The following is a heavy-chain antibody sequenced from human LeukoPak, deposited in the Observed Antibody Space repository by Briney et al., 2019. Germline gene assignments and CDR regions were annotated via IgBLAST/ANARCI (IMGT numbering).Heavy chain of an antibody. V-gene: IGHV3-7*03. D-gene: IGHD7-27*01. CDR3: ARGGNWADY. J-gene: IGHJ4*02. CDR1: GFTFSSYG. Sequence: PGGSLRLSCAASGFTFSSYGMHWVRQAPGKGLEWVANIKQDASEKYYVDSVKGRFTISRDNAEPSLYLQMNSLRPEDTAVYYCARGGNWADYWGQGTLVTVSS. CDR2: IKQDASEK.